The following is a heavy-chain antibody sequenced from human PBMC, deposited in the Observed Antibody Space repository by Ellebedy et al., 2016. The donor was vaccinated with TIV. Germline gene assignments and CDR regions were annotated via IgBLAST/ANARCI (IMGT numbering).Heavy chain of an antibody. CDR3: ARSYQSSGPPRGDFDY. D-gene: IGHD6-19*01. CDR1: GGSISSSSYY. V-gene: IGHV4-39*01. Sequence: SETLSLXCTVSGGSISSSSYYWGWIRQPPGKGLEWIGSIYYSGSTYYNPSLKSRVTISVDTSKNQFSLKLSSVTAADTAVYYCARSYQSSGPPRGDFDYWGQGTLVTVSS. CDR2: IYYSGST. J-gene: IGHJ4*02.